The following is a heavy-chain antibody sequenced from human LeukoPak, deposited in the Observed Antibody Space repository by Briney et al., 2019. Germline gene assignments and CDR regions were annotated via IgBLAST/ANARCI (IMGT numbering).Heavy chain of an antibody. CDR3: AREDVDTAMVDY. CDR1: GGTFSSYA. V-gene: IGHV1-69*04. J-gene: IGHJ4*02. CDR2: IIPIFGIA. D-gene: IGHD5-18*01. Sequence: GASVKVSCKASGGTFSSYAIGWVRQAPGQGLEWMGRIIPIFGIANYAQKFQGRVTITADKSTSTAYMELSSLRSEDTAVYYCAREDVDTAMVDYWGQGTLVTVSS.